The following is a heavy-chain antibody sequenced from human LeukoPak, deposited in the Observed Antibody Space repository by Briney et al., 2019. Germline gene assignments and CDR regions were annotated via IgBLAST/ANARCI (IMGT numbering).Heavy chain of an antibody. CDR2: MNPNSGNT. V-gene: IGHV1-8*03. CDR3: ARTAKYYDFWSGYYTNYYYMDV. D-gene: IGHD3-3*01. Sequence: GASVKVSCKASGYTFTSYDINWVRQATGQGLEWMGWMNPNSGNTGYAQKFQGRVTITSNTSISTAYMELSSLRSEDTAVYYCARTAKYYDFWSGYYTNYYYMDVWGKGTTVTVSS. J-gene: IGHJ6*03. CDR1: GYTFTSYD.